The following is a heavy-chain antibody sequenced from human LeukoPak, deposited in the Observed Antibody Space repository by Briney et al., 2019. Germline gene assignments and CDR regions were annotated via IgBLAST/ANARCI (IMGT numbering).Heavy chain of an antibody. V-gene: IGHV1-2*02. CDR2: INPNSGGT. Sequence: GASVKVSCKASGYTFTGYYMHWVRQAPGQGLEWMGWINPNSGGTNYAQKLQGRVTMTRDTSISTAYMELSRLRSDDTAVYYCARVNPVDSTSCYHYWGQGTLVTVSS. D-gene: IGHD2-2*01. CDR1: GYTFTGYY. J-gene: IGHJ4*02. CDR3: ARVNPVDSTSCYHY.